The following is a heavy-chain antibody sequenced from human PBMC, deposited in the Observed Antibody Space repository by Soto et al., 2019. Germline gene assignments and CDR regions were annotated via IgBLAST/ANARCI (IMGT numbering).Heavy chain of an antibody. V-gene: IGHV4-34*01. CDR3: ARLCSGGSCHRSWANWCDP. Sequence: QVQLQQWGAGLLKPSETLSLTCAVYGGSFSGYYWSWIRQPPGKGLEWIGEINHSGSTNYNPSLNSRVTISVATSNNPFSMKLSSVTAAYTAVYYCARLCSGGSCHRSWANWCDPWGQGTLVTVSS. CDR2: INHSGST. D-gene: IGHD2-15*01. CDR1: GGSFSGYY. J-gene: IGHJ5*02.